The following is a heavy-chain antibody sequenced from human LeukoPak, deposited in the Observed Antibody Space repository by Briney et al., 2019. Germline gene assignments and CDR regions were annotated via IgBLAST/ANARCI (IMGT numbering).Heavy chain of an antibody. CDR3: ARENIRRITMVRGVIFDWFDP. V-gene: IGHV4-59*01. CDR2: IYYSGST. CDR1: GGSISSYY. D-gene: IGHD3-10*01. Sequence: PSETLSLTCTVSGGSISSYYWSWIRQPPGKGLEWIGYIYYSGSTNYNPSLKSRVTISVDTSKNQFSLKLSSVTAADTAVYYCARENIRRITMVRGVIFDWFDPWGQGTLVTVSS. J-gene: IGHJ5*02.